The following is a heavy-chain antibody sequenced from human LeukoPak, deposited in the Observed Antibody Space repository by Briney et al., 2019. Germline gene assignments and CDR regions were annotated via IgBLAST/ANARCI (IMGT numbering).Heavy chain of an antibody. CDR1: GFTFSDYA. CDR3: AASSGSDFDY. V-gene: IGHV3-66*01. J-gene: IGHJ4*02. CDR2: IYSGGST. D-gene: IGHD1-26*01. Sequence: GGSLRLSCAASGFTFSDYALSWVRQAPGKGLEWVSVIYSGGSTYYADSVKGRFTISRDNSKNTVCLQINSLRAEDTAVYYCAASSGSDFDYWGQGTLVTVSS.